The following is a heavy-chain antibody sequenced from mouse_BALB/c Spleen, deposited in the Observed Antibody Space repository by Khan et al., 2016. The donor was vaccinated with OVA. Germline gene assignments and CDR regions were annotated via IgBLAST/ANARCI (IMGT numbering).Heavy chain of an antibody. CDR3: AREGLRGVAMDY. CDR1: GYTFTSYD. J-gene: IGHJ4*01. CDR2: IYPGDGSS. Sequence: QLQESGPELVKPGALVKISCKASGYTFTSYDINCVKQRPGQGLEWIGWIYPGDGSSTSNEKFKAKATLTAATSSSTAYRQLTSLKSENSAVYFCAREGLRGVAMDYWGQGTSVTVSS. V-gene: IGHV1S56*01. D-gene: IGHD2-4*01.